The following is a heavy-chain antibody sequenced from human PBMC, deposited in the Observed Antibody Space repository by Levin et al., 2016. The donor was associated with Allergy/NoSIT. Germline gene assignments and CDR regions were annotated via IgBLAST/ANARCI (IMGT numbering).Heavy chain of an antibody. CDR1: GFTFSSYW. Sequence: GESLKISCAASGFTFSSYWMSWVRQAPGKGLEWVANIKQDGSEKYYVDSVKGRFTISRDNAKNSLYLQMNSLRAEDTAVYYCARGRVEHDYPFDYWGQGTLVTVSS. CDR2: IKQDGSEK. V-gene: IGHV3-7*03. D-gene: IGHD1/OR15-1a*01. CDR3: ARGRVEHDYPFDY. J-gene: IGHJ4*02.